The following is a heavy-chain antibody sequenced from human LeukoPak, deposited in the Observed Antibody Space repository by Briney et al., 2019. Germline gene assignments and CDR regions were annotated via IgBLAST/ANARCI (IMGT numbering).Heavy chain of an antibody. CDR1: GYTFTGYY. CDR2: INPNSGGT. CDR3: ARVWDGLLWFGEPPPDVFDI. V-gene: IGHV1-2*06. J-gene: IGHJ3*02. D-gene: IGHD3-10*01. Sequence: GASVKVSCKASGYTFTGYYMHWVRQAPGQGLEWMGRINPNSGGTNYAQKFQGRVTMTRDTSISTAYMELSRLRSDDTAVYYCARVWDGLLWFGEPPPDVFDIWGQGTMVTVSS.